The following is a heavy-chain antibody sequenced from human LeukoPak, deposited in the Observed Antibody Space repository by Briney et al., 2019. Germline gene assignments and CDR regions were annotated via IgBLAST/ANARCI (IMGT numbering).Heavy chain of an antibody. CDR1: GGSISSYY. J-gene: IGHJ4*02. CDR3: ARDGGYGYDY. Sequence: PSETLSLTCTVSGGSISSYYWSWIRQPPGQGLEWIGYIYNNGNTYFNPSLKSRVTISVDTSKSQSSLKLNSVTAADTAIYYCARDGGYGYDYWGQGTLVTVSS. CDR2: IYNNGNT. V-gene: IGHV4-59*01. D-gene: IGHD5-18*01.